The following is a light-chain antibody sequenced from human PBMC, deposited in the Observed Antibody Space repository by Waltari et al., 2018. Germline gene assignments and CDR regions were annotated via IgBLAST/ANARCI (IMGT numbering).Light chain of an antibody. CDR3: QQYGSSPFT. CDR1: QRVDSTY. Sequence: EIVLAQSPGTLSLSPGERATLSCRASQRVDSTYLAWYQQKPGQAPRRLSSGASRRATGIPDRFSGGGSGAYVTLTISRLEPEDFAVYYCQQYGSSPFTFGPGTKVDIK. CDR2: GAS. V-gene: IGKV3-20*01. J-gene: IGKJ3*01.